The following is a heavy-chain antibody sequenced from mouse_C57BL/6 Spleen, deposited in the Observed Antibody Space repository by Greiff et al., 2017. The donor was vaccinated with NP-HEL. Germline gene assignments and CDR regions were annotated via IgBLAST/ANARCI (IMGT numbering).Heavy chain of an antibody. D-gene: IGHD1-1*01. V-gene: IGHV1-22*01. J-gene: IGHJ2*01. Sequence: EVHLQQSGPELVKPGASVKMSCKASGYTFTDYNMHWVKQSHGKSLEWIGYINPNNGGTSYNQKFKGKATLTVNKSSSTAYMELRSLTSEDSAVYYCAAVKDYFDYWGQGTTLTVSS. CDR1: GYTFTDYN. CDR2: INPNNGGT. CDR3: AAVKDYFDY.